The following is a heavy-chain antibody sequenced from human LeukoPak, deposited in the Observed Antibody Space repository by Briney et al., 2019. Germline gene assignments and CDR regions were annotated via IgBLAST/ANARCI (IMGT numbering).Heavy chain of an antibody. D-gene: IGHD1-1*01. J-gene: IGHJ5*02. CDR2: IYHSGST. V-gene: IGHV4-30-2*01. CDR3: ARVLERLGWFDP. Sequence: SETLSLTCTVSGGSISSGGYYWSWIRQPPGKGLEWIGYIYHSGSTYYNPSLKSRVTISVDRSKNQFSLKLSSVTAADTAVYYCARVLERLGWFDPWGQGTLVTVSS. CDR1: GGSISSGGYY.